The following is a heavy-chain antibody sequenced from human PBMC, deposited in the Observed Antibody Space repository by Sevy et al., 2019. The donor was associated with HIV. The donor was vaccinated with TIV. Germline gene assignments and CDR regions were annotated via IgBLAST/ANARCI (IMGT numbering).Heavy chain of an antibody. J-gene: IGHJ4*02. D-gene: IGHD1-26*01. CDR1: CASITSLY. CDR3: AGENAWGRGYS. V-gene: IGHV4-59*08. CDR2: IYYNGHI. Sequence: SETLSLTCTVSCASITSLYWNWIRQPPGKGLEWIANIYYNGHINYNPSLKSRVTLSLDTSKNQFSLRLSSVTAADTAMYYCAGENAWGRGYSWGQGTLVTVSS.